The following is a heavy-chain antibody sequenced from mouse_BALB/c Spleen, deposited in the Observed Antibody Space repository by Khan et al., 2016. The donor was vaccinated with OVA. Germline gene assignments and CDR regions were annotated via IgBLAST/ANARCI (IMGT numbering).Heavy chain of an antibody. CDR3: AKGNWQSYYIDY. D-gene: IGHD4-1*01. CDR1: GYTFTNYV. V-gene: IGHV1S136*01. J-gene: IGHJ2*01. Sequence: VQLQQSGPELVKPGASVKMSCKASGYTFTNYVLHWVKQKPGQGLEWIGYINPYNGGHKYNEKFTGQATLASDYYSLTAYIDLSSLTSEDSAVYYSAKGNWQSYYIDYWGQGTTLTLSS. CDR2: INPYNGGH.